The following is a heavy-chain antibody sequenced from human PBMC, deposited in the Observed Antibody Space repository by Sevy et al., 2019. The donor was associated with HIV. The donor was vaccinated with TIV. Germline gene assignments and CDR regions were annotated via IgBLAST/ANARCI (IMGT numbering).Heavy chain of an antibody. J-gene: IGHJ4*02. D-gene: IGHD5-18*01. V-gene: IGHV3-66*01. Sequence: GGSLRLSCAASGFTVNSNYMSWVRQAPGKGLEGVSVIHSDDTTYHADSVKDRFTISRDNFKNTLYLHMSSLRAEDTAVYYCARGKSGYGYALNYWVQGTLVTVSS. CDR1: GFTVNSNY. CDR3: ARGKSGYGYALNY. CDR2: IHSDDTT.